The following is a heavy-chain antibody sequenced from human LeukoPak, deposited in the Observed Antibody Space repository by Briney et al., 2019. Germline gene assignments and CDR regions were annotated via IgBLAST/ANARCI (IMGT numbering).Heavy chain of an antibody. D-gene: IGHD1-7*01. J-gene: IGHJ4*02. CDR2: IIPIFGTA. Sequence: SVKVSCKASGYTFTSYGISWVRQAPGQGLEWMGGIIPIFGTANYAQKFQGRVTITADESTSTAYMELSSLRSEDTAVYYCARAPWNYDRPTGFDYWGQGTLVTVSS. V-gene: IGHV1-69*13. CDR3: ARAPWNYDRPTGFDY. CDR1: GYTFTSYG.